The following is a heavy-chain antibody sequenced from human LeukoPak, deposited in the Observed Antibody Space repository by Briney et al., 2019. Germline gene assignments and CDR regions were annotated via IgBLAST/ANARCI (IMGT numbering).Heavy chain of an antibody. J-gene: IGHJ4*02. V-gene: IGHV5-51*01. CDR1: GYSFTSYW. CDR3: ARVTHRWGGKWYFDY. D-gene: IGHD3-16*01. Sequence: RGESLKISCKGSGYSFTSYWIGWVRQMPGKGLEWMGIIYPGDSDTRYSPSFQGQVTISADKSISTAYLQWSSLKASDTAMYYCARVTHRWGGKWYFDYWGQGTLVTVSS. CDR2: IYPGDSDT.